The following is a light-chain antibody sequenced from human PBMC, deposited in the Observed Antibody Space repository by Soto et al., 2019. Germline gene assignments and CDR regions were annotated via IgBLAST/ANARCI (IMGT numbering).Light chain of an antibody. CDR1: QSVSHY. CDR3: QQRIDWPPKFT. V-gene: IGKV3-11*01. Sequence: EIVLTQSPATLSLSPGERATLSCRASQSVSHYLAWYQQKPGQAPRLLIYDASRRAIGIPGRFSGSGSGTDFTLTISSLEPEDFAVYYCQQRIDWPPKFTFGQGTKLEIK. CDR2: DAS. J-gene: IGKJ2*01.